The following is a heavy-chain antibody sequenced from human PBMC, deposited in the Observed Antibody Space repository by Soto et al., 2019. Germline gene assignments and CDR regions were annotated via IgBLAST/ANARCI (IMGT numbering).Heavy chain of an antibody. Sequence: SESLSLTCSVSGDSISNLDYFWAWIRQPPGQALEYIGYIYKSATTYYNPSFESRVAISVDTSKSQFSLNVTSVTAADTAVYFCARGRYCLTGRCFPNWFDSWGQGTLVTVS. CDR2: IYKSATT. J-gene: IGHJ5*01. CDR1: GDSISNLDYF. D-gene: IGHD7-27*01. V-gene: IGHV4-30-4*01. CDR3: ARGRYCLTGRCFPNWFDS.